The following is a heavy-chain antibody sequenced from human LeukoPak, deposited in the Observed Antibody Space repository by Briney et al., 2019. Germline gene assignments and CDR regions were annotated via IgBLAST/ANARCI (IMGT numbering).Heavy chain of an antibody. D-gene: IGHD4-17*01. Sequence: SETLSLTRTVSGGSISSYYWSWIRQPAGKGLEWIGRIYTSGSTNYNPSLKSRLTMSVDTSKNQFSLKLSSVTAADTAVYYCAGPDYGDYVSDAFDIWGQGTMVTVSS. J-gene: IGHJ3*02. V-gene: IGHV4-4*07. CDR1: GGSISSYY. CDR2: IYTSGST. CDR3: AGPDYGDYVSDAFDI.